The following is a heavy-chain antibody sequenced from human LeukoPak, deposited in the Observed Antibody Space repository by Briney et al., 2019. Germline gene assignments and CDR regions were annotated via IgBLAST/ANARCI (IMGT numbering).Heavy chain of an antibody. V-gene: IGHV4-30-2*01. CDR3: ARAYYYDSSGYYANPDAFDI. J-gene: IGHJ3*02. Sequence: SETLSLTCAVSGGSISSGGYSWGWIRQPPGKGLEWIGYIYHSGSTYYNPSLKSRVTISVDRSKNQFSLKLSSVTAADTAVYYCARAYYYDSSGYYANPDAFDIWGQGTMVTVSS. D-gene: IGHD3-22*01. CDR2: IYHSGST. CDR1: GGSISSGGYS.